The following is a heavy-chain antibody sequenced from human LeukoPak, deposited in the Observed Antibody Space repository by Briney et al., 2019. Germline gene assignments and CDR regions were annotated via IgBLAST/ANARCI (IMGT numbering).Heavy chain of an antibody. CDR3: ARMGVATGAHFGI. CDR2: ISGGSAYI. V-gene: IGHV3-21*01. J-gene: IGHJ3*02. Sequence: PGGSLSLSCAVSGFTFNDYSMNWVRQAPGKGLEWVSSISGGSAYIYFADSVKGRFTISRDNAKNSVYLQMNSLRAEDTAVYYCARMGVATGAHFGIWGQGTMVTVSS. CDR1: GFTFNDYS. D-gene: IGHD5-12*01.